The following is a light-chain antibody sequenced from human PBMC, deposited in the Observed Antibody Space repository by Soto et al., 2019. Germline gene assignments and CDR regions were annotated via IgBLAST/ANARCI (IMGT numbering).Light chain of an antibody. CDR3: QQSLSIPPT. J-gene: IGKJ1*01. V-gene: IGKV1-39*01. Sequence: IQMTQSPSSLSASVGARVTIFCRASRNSGSCLNWYQQKPGKAPKLLIFAASSLHSGVPSRFSGSGSGTDFTFTISSLQPEDVATYYCQQSLSIPPTFGQGTKV. CDR1: RNSGSC. CDR2: AAS.